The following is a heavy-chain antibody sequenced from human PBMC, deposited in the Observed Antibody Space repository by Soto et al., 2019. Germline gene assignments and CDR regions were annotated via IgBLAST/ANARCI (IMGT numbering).Heavy chain of an antibody. CDR1: GYTFTSYG. V-gene: IGHV1-18*01. CDR3: AREPDYDFWSGYSNWFDP. Sequence: ASVKVSCKASGYTFTSYGISWVRQAPGQGLEWMGWIGAYNGNTNYAQKLQGRVTMTTDTSTSTAYMELRSLRSDDTAVYYCAREPDYDFWSGYSNWFDPWGQGTLVTVS. D-gene: IGHD3-3*01. J-gene: IGHJ5*02. CDR2: IGAYNGNT.